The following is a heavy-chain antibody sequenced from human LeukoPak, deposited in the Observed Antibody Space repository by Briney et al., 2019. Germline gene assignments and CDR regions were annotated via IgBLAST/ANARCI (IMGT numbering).Heavy chain of an antibody. CDR2: ISYDGNDE. D-gene: IGHD6-13*01. CDR1: GFTFSNYG. J-gene: IGHJ4*02. V-gene: IGHV3-30*03. Sequence: GGSLRLSCVASGFTFSNYGMHWVRQAPGKGLEWVTTISYDGNDEHYADSVKGRFTISRDNSKNTLYLQMNSLRAEDTAVYYCAGSYSSSWYLHLGFDYWGQGTLVTVSS. CDR3: AGSYSSSWYLHLGFDY.